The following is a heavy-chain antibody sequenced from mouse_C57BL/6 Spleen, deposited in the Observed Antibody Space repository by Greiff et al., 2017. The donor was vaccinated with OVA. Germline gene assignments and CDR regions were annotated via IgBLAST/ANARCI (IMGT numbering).Heavy chain of an antibody. CDR2: IYPGSGST. D-gene: IGHD1-1*01. Sequence: VQLQQPGAELVKPGASVKMSCKASGYTFTSYWITWVKQRPGQGLEWIGDIYPGSGSTNYNEKFKSTATLTVDTSSSTAYMQLSSLTSEASAVYYCARALGARYGSSYGYFDVWGTGTTVTVSS. CDR3: ARALGARYGSSYGYFDV. J-gene: IGHJ1*03. V-gene: IGHV1-55*01. CDR1: GYTFTSYW.